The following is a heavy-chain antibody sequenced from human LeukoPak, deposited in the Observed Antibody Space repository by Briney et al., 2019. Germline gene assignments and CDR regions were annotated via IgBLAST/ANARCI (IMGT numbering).Heavy chain of an antibody. D-gene: IGHD6-19*01. V-gene: IGHV1-69*01. CDR2: IIPIFGTA. J-gene: IGHJ4*02. CDR3: ATVDLHSGWSTKHFDY. Sequence: GASVKVSCKASGGTFSSYAISWVRQAPGQGLEWMGGIIPIFGTANYAQKFQGRVTITADESTSTAYMELSSLRSEDTAVYYCATVDLHSGWSTKHFDYWGQGTLVTVSS. CDR1: GGTFSSYA.